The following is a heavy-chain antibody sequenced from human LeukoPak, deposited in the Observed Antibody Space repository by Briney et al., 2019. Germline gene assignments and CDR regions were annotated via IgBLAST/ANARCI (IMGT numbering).Heavy chain of an antibody. CDR3: AREKLKIAVAGIDY. D-gene: IGHD6-19*01. Sequence: PGGSLRLSCAASGFTFSSYSMSWVRQAPGKGLEWISSISSSSSYIYYADSVKGRFTISRDNAKNSLYLQMNSLRAEDTAVYYCAREKLKIAVAGIDYWGQGTLVTVSS. J-gene: IGHJ4*02. CDR2: ISSSSSYI. V-gene: IGHV3-21*01. CDR1: GFTFSSYS.